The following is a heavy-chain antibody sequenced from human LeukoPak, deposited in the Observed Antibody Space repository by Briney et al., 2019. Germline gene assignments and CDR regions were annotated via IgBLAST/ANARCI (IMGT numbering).Heavy chain of an antibody. CDR2: IRYDGSNK. CDR3: AKDAIKGYPPGSADY. CDR1: GFTVSSDY. V-gene: IGHV3-30*02. J-gene: IGHJ4*02. D-gene: IGHD2-21*01. Sequence: GGSLRLSCAASGFTVSSDYMSWVRQAPGKGLEWVAFIRYDGSNKYYADSVKGRFTISRDNSKNTLYLQMNSLRAEDTAVYYCAKDAIKGYPPGSADYWGQGTLVTVSS.